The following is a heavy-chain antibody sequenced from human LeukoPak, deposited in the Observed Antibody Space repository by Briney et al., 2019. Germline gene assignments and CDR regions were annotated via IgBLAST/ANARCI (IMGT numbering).Heavy chain of an antibody. CDR1: GFTFSSYG. J-gene: IGHJ4*02. CDR3: AKDRRAIVVVITFDY. V-gene: IGHV3-23*01. CDR2: ISGSGGST. Sequence: GGSLRLSCAASGFTFSSYGMHWVRQAPGKGVEWVSAISGSGGSTYYADSVKGRFTISRDNSKNTLYLQMNSLRAEDTAVYYCAKDRRAIVVVITFDYWGQGTLVTVSS. D-gene: IGHD3-22*01.